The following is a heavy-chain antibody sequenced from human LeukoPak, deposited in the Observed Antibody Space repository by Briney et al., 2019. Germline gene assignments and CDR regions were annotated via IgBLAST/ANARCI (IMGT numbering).Heavy chain of an antibody. CDR1: GGSISSGGYF. V-gene: IGHV4-30-2*01. Sequence: SQTLSLTCSVSGGSISSGGYFWSWIRQPPGKGLEWIGYIYHSGSTYYNPSLKSRVTISVDRSKNQFSLKLSSVTAADTAVYYCARDYYGLDYWGQGTLVTVSS. CDR2: IYHSGST. CDR3: ARDYYGLDY. J-gene: IGHJ4*02. D-gene: IGHD3-10*01.